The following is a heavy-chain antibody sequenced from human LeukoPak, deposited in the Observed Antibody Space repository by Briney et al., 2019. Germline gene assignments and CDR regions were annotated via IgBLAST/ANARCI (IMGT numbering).Heavy chain of an antibody. Sequence: PGGSLRLSCAASAFSLNAYNMNWVRQAPGKGLEWVSSISYTGTYIYCADSVKGRFTISRDNAKNSLFLEMNSLRVEDTALYHCVRKDPLRSKDAFDLWGQGTMVIVSS. CDR2: ISYTGTYI. CDR3: VRKDPLRSKDAFDL. CDR1: AFSLNAYN. D-gene: IGHD3-3*01. V-gene: IGHV3-21*01. J-gene: IGHJ3*01.